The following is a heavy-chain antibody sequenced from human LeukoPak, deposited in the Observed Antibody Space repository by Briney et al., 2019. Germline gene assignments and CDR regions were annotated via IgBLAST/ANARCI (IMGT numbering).Heavy chain of an antibody. CDR1: SGSISSSSYY. CDR2: IYYSGST. D-gene: IGHD3-10*01. J-gene: IGHJ4*02. V-gene: IGHV4-39*01. CDR3: ASYGSGSSRSFDY. Sequence: SETLSLTCTVSSGSISSSSYYWGWIRQPPGKGLEWIGSIYYSGSTYYNPSLKSRVTISVDTSKNQFSLKLSSVTAADTAVYYCASYGSGSSRSFDYWGQGTLVTVSS.